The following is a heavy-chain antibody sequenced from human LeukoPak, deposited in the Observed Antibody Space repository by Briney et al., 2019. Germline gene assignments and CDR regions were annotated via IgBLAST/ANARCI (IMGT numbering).Heavy chain of an antibody. D-gene: IGHD2-2*01. J-gene: IGHJ4*02. CDR2: ISGTGDGT. CDR1: GFTFSNYA. CDR3: AKIQYQLPPARWPSIY. Sequence: PGGSLRLSCAASGFTFSNYAMRWVRQAPTKGLEWVSTISGTGDGTYYADSVKGRFTISRDYSKNTLYLQMNSLRAEHTAVYYCAKIQYQLPPARWPSIYWGQGTLVTVSS. V-gene: IGHV3-23*01.